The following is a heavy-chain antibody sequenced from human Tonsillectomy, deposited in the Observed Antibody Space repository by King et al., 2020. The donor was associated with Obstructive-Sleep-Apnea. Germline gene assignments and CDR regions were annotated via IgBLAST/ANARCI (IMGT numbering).Heavy chain of an antibody. Sequence: HVQLVESGGGVIRPGTSLKLSCAASGFSFSTRDIHWFRQAPGKGLEWVALISWNERYKNYADSWKGRFTISRDNSKNTLYLEMNGLRAEDTAAYYCAKGEWSSRSIDYWGQGTLVTVSS. D-gene: IGHD6-13*01. J-gene: IGHJ4*02. CDR2: ISWNERYK. V-gene: IGHV3-30*18. CDR1: GFSFSTRD. CDR3: AKGEWSSRSIDY.